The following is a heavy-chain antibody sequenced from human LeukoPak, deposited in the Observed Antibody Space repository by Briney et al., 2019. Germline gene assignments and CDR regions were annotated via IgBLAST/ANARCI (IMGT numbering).Heavy chain of an antibody. CDR1: GGTFSSYA. J-gene: IGHJ4*02. CDR3: ANTGYGSRRYFDY. CDR2: IIPIFGTA. Sequence: PRASVKVSCKASGGTFSSYAISWVRQAPGQGLEWMGGIIPIFGTANYAQKFQGRVTITADESTSTAYMELSSLRSEDTAIYYCANTGYGSRRYFDYWGQGTLVSASS. V-gene: IGHV1-69*13. D-gene: IGHD6-19*01.